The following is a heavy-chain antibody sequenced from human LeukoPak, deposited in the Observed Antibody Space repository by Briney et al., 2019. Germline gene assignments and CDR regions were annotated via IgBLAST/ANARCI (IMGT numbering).Heavy chain of an antibody. CDR1: GYTFTGYY. V-gene: IGHV1-2*06. CDR3: ARADYYGSSGKLPDI. J-gene: IGHJ3*02. CDR2: INPNSGGT. D-gene: IGHD3-22*01. Sequence: ASVKVSCKASGYTFTGYYMHWVRQAPGQGLEWMGRINPNSGGTNYAQKFQGRVTMTRDTSISTAYMELSRLRSDDTAVYYCARADYYGSSGKLPDIWGQGTMVTVSS.